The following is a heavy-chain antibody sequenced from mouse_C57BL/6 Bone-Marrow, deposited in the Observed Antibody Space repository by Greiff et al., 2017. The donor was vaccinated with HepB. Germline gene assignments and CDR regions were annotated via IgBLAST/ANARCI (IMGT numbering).Heavy chain of an antibody. Sequence: VQLVESGAELVRPGASVKLSCKASGYTFTDYYINWVKQRPGQGLEWIARIYPGSGNTYYNEKFKGKATLTAEKSSSTAYMQLSSLTSEDSAVYFCARSGGLRPYFDYWGQGTTLTVSS. D-gene: IGHD2-4*01. CDR3: ARSGGLRPYFDY. J-gene: IGHJ2*01. CDR1: GYTFTDYY. CDR2: IYPGSGNT. V-gene: IGHV1-76*01.